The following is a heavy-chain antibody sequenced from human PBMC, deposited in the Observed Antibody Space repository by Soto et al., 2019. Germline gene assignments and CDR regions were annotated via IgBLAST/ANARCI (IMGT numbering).Heavy chain of an antibody. Sequence: AETLSLTCGVSGGAISRRNRWSWVRQPPGKGLEWIGEVSHGGSTRYNPSLKSRVTMSAHKSKTQFSLSLTSVTAADTAVYPCASRGYRYVSPPFYCGYWRLGTLVTVSS. D-gene: IGHD5-18*01. CDR2: VSHGGST. CDR3: ASRGYRYVSPPFYCGY. V-gene: IGHV4-4*01. CDR1: GGAISRRNR. J-gene: IGHJ4*02.